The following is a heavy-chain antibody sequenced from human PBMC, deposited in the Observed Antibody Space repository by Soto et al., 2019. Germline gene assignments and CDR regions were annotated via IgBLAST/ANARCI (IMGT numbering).Heavy chain of an antibody. D-gene: IGHD1-26*01. CDR1: GFTFSTYA. Sequence: QVQLVESGGGVVQPGRSLRLSCAASGFTFSTYAMHWVRQAPGKGLEWVAVILYDGSNTYYADSVKGRFTISRDNSKNTLYLERITLRDEDTAVYFCARDRGDDYYRRYFDYWGQGTLVTVSS. J-gene: IGHJ4*02. V-gene: IGHV3-30-3*01. CDR3: ARDRGDDYYRRYFDY. CDR2: ILYDGSNT.